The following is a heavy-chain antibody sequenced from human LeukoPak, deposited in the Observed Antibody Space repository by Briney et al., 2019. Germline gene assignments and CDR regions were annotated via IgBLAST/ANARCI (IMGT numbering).Heavy chain of an antibody. J-gene: IGHJ4*02. CDR2: IYYSGST. CDR1: GGSISSYY. CDR3: ARGGSGSYYNPFDY. V-gene: IGHV4-59*01. Sequence: SETLSLTCTVSGGSISSYYWSWIRQPPGKGLEWIGYIYYSGSTNYNPSLKSRVTISVDTSKNQFSLKLSSVTAADTAVYYCARGGSGSYYNPFDYWGQGTLVTVSS. D-gene: IGHD3-10*01.